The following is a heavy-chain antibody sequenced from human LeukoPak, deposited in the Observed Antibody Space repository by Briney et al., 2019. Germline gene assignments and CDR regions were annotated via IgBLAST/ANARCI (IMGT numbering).Heavy chain of an antibody. CDR3: ASGRRILTCYYY. D-gene: IGHD3-9*01. Sequence: SETLSLTCAVYGGSFSGYYWSWIRQPPGKGLEWIGEINHSGSTNYNPSLKSRVTISVDTSKNQFSLKLSSVTAADTAVYYCASGRRILTCYYYWGQGTLVTVSS. V-gene: IGHV4-34*01. CDR1: GGSFSGYY. CDR2: INHSGST. J-gene: IGHJ4*02.